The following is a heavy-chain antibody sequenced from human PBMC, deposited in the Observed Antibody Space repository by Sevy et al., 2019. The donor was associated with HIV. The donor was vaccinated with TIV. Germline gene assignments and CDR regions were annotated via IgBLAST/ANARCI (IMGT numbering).Heavy chain of an antibody. CDR1: GCSISSYY. CDR3: ARGSSSLYSVTFDY. CDR2: IYYSGST. V-gene: IGHV4-59*13. Sequence: SETLSLTCTVSGCSISSYYWSWIRQPPGKGLEWIGYIYYSGSTNSNPSLNSRVTISVDTSKNQFSLKLSSVTAADTAVYYCARGSSSLYSVTFDYWGQGTLVTVSS. J-gene: IGHJ4*02. D-gene: IGHD6-13*01.